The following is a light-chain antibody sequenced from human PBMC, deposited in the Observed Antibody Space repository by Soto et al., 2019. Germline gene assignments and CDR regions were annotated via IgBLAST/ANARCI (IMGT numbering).Light chain of an antibody. J-gene: IGKJ1*01. CDR3: QQYKTYFRT. CDR1: QSISSW. CDR2: KAS. V-gene: IGKV1-5*03. Sequence: DIQMTQSPSTLSASVGDRVTITCRASQSISSWLAWYQQKPGKAPKVLIYKASSLESGIPSRFSGSGSGTEFTLTISSLQTDDFATYYCQQYKTYFRTFGQGTKVEIK.